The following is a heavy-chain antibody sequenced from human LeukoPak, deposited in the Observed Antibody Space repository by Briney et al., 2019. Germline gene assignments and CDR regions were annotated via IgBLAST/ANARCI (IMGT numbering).Heavy chain of an antibody. Sequence: GGSLRLXCAASGFTFDDYAMQWVRQAPGKGLEWLSGIRWNSGSIGYADSVKGRFTISRDNAKNSLYLQMNSLRAEDMALYYCAKPKGRFGELEAGFDYWGQGTLVTVSS. D-gene: IGHD3-10*01. CDR1: GFTFDDYA. J-gene: IGHJ4*02. CDR3: AKPKGRFGELEAGFDY. V-gene: IGHV3-9*03. CDR2: IRWNSGSI.